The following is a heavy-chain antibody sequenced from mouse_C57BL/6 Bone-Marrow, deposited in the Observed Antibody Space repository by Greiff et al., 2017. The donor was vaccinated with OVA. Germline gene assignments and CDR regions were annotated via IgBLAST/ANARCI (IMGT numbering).Heavy chain of an antibody. Sequence: VQLQQSGPVLVKPGASVKMSCKASGYTFTDYYMNWVKQSHGKSLEWIGDINPYNGGTSYNQKFKGKATLTVDKSSSTAYMELNSLTSEDSAVYYCARSAYYDGNSYNRYFDVWVTGTTVTVSA. CDR3: ARSAYYDGNSYNRYFDV. CDR2: INPYNGGT. V-gene: IGHV1-19*01. CDR1: GYTFTDYY. J-gene: IGHJ1*03. D-gene: IGHD1-1*01.